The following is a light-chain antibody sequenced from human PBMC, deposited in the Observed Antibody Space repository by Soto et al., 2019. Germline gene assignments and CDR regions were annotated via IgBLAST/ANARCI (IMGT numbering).Light chain of an antibody. CDR1: HDITNY. CDR2: AAS. J-gene: IGKJ3*01. Sequence: DIQMTQSPSSLSASVGDRVTITCRASHDITNYLAWYQQKPGKVPKLLIYAASTLQSGVPSRFSRSGAGADFTLTVSSLQPEYAGTYFCQKCSGPPPFTFGPGTTVDIK. V-gene: IGKV1-27*01. CDR3: QKCSGPPPFT.